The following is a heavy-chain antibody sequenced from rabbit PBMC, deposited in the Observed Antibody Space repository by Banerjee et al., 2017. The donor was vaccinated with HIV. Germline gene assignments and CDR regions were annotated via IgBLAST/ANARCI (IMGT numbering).Heavy chain of an antibody. CDR2: IWSGGTT. CDR3: ARGAGYDGRGYAMDYFNL. V-gene: IGHV1S40*01. J-gene: IGHJ4*01. CDR1: GFDFSSNA. D-gene: IGHD8-1*01. Sequence: QSLEESGGDLVKPGASLTLTCTASGFDFSSNAMWWVRQAPGKGLEWIGFIWSGGTTWYASWAKGRFTISKTSSITVTLQMTSLTAADTATYFCARGAGYDGRGYAMDYFNLWGPGTLVTVS.